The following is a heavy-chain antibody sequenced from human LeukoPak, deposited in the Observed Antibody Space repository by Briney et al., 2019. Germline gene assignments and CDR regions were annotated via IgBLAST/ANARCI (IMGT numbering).Heavy chain of an antibody. CDR3: ARGVPLGYCTYGVCYPPYYFDY. Sequence: ASVKVSCKASGYTFTSYDINWVRQATGQGLEWMGWMNPNSGNTGYAQKFQGRVTITRNTSISTAYMDLSGLSSEDTAVYYCARGVPLGYCTYGVCYPPYYFDYWGQGTLVTASS. CDR2: MNPNSGNT. D-gene: IGHD2-8*01. V-gene: IGHV1-8*03. CDR1: GYTFTSYD. J-gene: IGHJ4*02.